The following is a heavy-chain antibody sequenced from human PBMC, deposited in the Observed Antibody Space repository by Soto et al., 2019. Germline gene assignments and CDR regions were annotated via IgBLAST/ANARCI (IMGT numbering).Heavy chain of an antibody. CDR3: AGVRDYYYGIGV. CDR2: INAGNGNT. CDR1: GYTFTSYA. Sequence: GASVKVSCKASGYTFTSYAMHWVRQAPGQRLEWMGWINAGNGNTKYSQKFQGRVTITRDTSASTAYMELSSLRSDDTAIYFCAGVRDYYYGIGVWGQGTTVTVSS. V-gene: IGHV1-3*01. J-gene: IGHJ6*02. D-gene: IGHD3-16*02.